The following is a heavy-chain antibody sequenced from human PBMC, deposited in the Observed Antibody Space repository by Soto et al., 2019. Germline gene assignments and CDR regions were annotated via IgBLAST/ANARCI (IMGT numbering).Heavy chain of an antibody. D-gene: IGHD3-16*02. J-gene: IGHJ4*02. CDR3: ARSPMRPPGGLIGPIYF. CDR1: GYTITAYA. CDR2: INAANGNT. Sequence: QVQLVQSGAEEKKPGASVKVSCETSGYTITAYAIHWVLQAPGQTLEWMGWINAANGNTRSAQKFQTRLTLTRDTSASPDYMELRSLRFEDTAVYSCARSPMRPPGGLIGPIYFWGQGTRVPGSS. V-gene: IGHV1-3*05.